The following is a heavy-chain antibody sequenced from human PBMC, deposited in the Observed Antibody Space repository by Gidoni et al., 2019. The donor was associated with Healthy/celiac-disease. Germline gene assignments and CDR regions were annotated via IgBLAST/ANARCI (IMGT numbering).Heavy chain of an antibody. Sequence: QVQLVQSGAEVKKPGSSVKVACTASGGTFSSYASSWVRQDPGQGREWMGGIIPIFGTANYAQKFQGRVTITADESTSTAYMELSSLRSEDTAVYYCARAVGEGVYFDYWGQGTLVTVSS. CDR3: ARAVGEGVYFDY. D-gene: IGHD4-17*01. J-gene: IGHJ4*02. V-gene: IGHV1-69*01. CDR2: IIPIFGTA. CDR1: GGTFSSYA.